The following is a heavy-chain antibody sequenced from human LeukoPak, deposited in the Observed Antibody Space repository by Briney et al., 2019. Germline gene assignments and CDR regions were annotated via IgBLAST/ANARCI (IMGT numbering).Heavy chain of an antibody. V-gene: IGHV3-30*04. J-gene: IGHJ4*02. CDR2: ISYDGSNK. D-gene: IGHD3-22*01. CDR1: GFTFSSYA. Sequence: PGGSLRLSCAASGFTFSSYAMHWVRQAPGKGLEWVAVISYDGSNKYYADSVKGRFTISRDNSKNTLYLRMNSLRAEDTAVYYCARYYYDSWALDYWGQGTLVTVSS. CDR3: ARYYYDSWALDY.